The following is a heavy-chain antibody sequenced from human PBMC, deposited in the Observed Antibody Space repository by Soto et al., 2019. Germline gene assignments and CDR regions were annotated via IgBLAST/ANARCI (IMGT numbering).Heavy chain of an antibody. D-gene: IGHD2-15*01. Sequence: GASVKVSCKASGYTFTSYGISWVRQAPGQGLEWMGIINPSGGSTSYAQKFQGRVTMTKDTSTSTVYMELSSLRSEDTAVYYCARGRRDIVVVVAATRPGQEAFDIWGQGTMVTVSS. CDR2: INPSGGST. CDR1: GYTFTSYG. J-gene: IGHJ3*02. CDR3: ARGRRDIVVVVAATRPGQEAFDI. V-gene: IGHV1-46*03.